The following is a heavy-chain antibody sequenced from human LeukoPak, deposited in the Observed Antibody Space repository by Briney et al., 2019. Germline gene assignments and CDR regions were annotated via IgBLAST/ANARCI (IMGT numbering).Heavy chain of an antibody. J-gene: IGHJ5*02. Sequence: GESLTLSCGASGFSFDSHTFNWIRQAPGKGLEWVSSISSVSTYISYADSVKGRFTISRDNAKNTLYLQMNSLRADDTAVYYCARDYGAWGQGTLVTVSP. CDR3: ARDYGA. CDR1: GFSFDSHT. D-gene: IGHD4/OR15-4a*01. CDR2: ISSVSTYI. V-gene: IGHV3-21*01.